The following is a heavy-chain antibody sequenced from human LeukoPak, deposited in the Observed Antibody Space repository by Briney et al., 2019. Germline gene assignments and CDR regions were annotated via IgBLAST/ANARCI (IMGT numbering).Heavy chain of an antibody. CDR3: AKTDFYSMDV. CDR2: VYYNGAT. D-gene: IGHD2-21*02. CDR1: GGSINSPPYY. V-gene: IGHV4-39*07. J-gene: IGHJ6*04. Sequence: SETLSLTCTVSGGSINSPPYYWGWIRHPPGRGLEWIGTVYYNGATYSNPSLKSRVTLSLPTSNSQFSLSLNSVTAADTAVYYCAKTDFYSMDVWGKGTTVTVSS.